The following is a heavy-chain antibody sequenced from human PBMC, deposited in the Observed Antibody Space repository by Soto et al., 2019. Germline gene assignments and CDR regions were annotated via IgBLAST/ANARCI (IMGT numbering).Heavy chain of an antibody. D-gene: IGHD3-22*01. CDR1: GFTFSSYA. CDR3: AKCHDSSGYPPVYYYGMDV. CDR2: ISGSGGST. Sequence: GGSLRLSCAASGFTFSSYAMSWVRQAPGKGLEWVSAISGSGGSTYYADSVKGRFTISRDNSKNTLYLQMNSLRAEDTAVYYCAKCHDSSGYPPVYYYGMDVWGQGTTVTV. V-gene: IGHV3-23*01. J-gene: IGHJ6*02.